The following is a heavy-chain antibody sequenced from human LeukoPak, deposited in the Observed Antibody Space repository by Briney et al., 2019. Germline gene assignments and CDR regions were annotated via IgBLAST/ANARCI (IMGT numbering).Heavy chain of an antibody. CDR1: GYTFTGYY. D-gene: IGHD2-2*01. J-gene: IGHJ5*02. CDR3: ARAPIVVVPAAMDPDWWFDP. CDR2: INPNSGGT. Sequence: ASVKVSCKASGYTFTGYYMHWVRQAPGQGLEWMGWINPNSGGTNYAQKFQVRVTMTRDTSISTAYMELSRLRSDDTAVYYCARAPIVVVPAAMDPDWWFDPWGQGTLVTVSS. V-gene: IGHV1-2*02.